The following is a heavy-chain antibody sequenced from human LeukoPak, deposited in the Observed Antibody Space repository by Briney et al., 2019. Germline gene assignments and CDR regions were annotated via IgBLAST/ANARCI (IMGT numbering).Heavy chain of an antibody. CDR2: ISTYNGNT. D-gene: IGHD2-15*01. V-gene: IGHV1-18*01. CDR3: ARGSGRWIYNWFDP. Sequence: GASVKVSCKASGYTFTSYGISWVRQAPGQGLEWMGWISTYNGNTNYAQKLQDRVTMTTDTSTSTAYMELRSLRSDDTAMYYCARGSGRWIYNWFDPWGQGTLVTVSS. J-gene: IGHJ5*02. CDR1: GYTFTSYG.